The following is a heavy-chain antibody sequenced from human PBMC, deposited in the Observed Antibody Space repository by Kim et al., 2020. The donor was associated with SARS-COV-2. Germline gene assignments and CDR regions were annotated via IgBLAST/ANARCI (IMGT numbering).Heavy chain of an antibody. CDR2: ISYDGSTK. J-gene: IGHJ4*02. CDR3: AREKGYSSSLHY. CDR1: GFTFSSYA. Sequence: GGSLRLSCAASGFTFSSYAMHWVRQAPGKGLEWVAVISYDGSTKYYADSVKGRFTISRDNSKNTLYLQMNSLRAEDTAVYYCAREKGYSSSLHYCGQGT. D-gene: IGHD6-6*01. V-gene: IGHV3-30-3*01.